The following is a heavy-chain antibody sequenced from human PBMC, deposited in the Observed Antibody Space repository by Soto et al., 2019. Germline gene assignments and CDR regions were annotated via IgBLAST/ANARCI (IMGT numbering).Heavy chain of an antibody. Sequence: SQTLSLTCAISGDSVSSNSATWNWIRQSTSRGLEWLGRTYYRSKWYNDYAVSVKSRITVNPDTSKNQFSLQLNSVTPEDTAVYYCARDTCNSGNCYYFDYWGQGTLVTVSS. CDR2: TYYRSKWYN. D-gene: IGHD2-15*01. J-gene: IGHJ4*02. CDR1: GDSVSSNSAT. CDR3: ARDTCNSGNCYYFDY. V-gene: IGHV6-1*01.